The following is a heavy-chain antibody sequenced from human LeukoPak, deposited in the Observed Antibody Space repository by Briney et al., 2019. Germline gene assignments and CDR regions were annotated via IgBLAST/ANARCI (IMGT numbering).Heavy chain of an antibody. J-gene: IGHJ4*02. Sequence: PGGSLRLSCAASGFSFENYNMHWVRQPPGKGLEWVSLISWDGDTTHFADSVKGRINISRDNSKNSLYLQMNSLRIEDTALYYCATGPTSTRFEYWGKGTLVTVSP. CDR3: ATGPTSTRFEY. CDR2: ISWDGDTT. V-gene: IGHV3-43*01. D-gene: IGHD1-1*01. CDR1: GFSFENYN.